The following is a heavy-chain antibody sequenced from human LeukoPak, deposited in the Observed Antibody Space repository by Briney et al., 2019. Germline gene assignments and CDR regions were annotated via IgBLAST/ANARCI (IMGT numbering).Heavy chain of an antibody. Sequence: GASVKVSCKASGGTFSSYAISWVRQAPGQGLEWMGGIIPIFGTANYAQKFQGRVTITTDESTSTAYMELSSLRSEDTAVYYCARGCDWLSQPCDPWGQGTLVTVSS. CDR2: IIPIFGTA. CDR3: ARGCDWLSQPCDP. J-gene: IGHJ5*02. V-gene: IGHV1-69*05. D-gene: IGHD3-9*01. CDR1: GGTFSSYA.